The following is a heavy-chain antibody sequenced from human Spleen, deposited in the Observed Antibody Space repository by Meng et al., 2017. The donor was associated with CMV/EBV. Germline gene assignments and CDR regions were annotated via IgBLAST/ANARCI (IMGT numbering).Heavy chain of an antibody. CDR2: TLFDGNNK. D-gene: IGHD3-3*01. J-gene: IGHJ4*02. V-gene: IGHV3-30-3*01. CDR1: GFTFNGFW. CDR3: ARADFWSGSHPYFHH. Sequence: GESLKISCAASGFTFNGFWMTWVRQAPGKGLEWVAGTLFDGNNKYYADSVRGRFTISRDNSKNTLYLQIDSLRAADTAVYYCARADFWSGSHPYFHHWGQGALVTVSS.